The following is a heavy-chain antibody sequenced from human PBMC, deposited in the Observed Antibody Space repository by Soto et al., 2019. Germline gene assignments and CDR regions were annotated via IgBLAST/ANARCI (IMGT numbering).Heavy chain of an antibody. Sequence: GSLMLSCAASGFTVSSNYMSWVRQAPGKGLEWVSVIYSGGSTYYADSVKGRFTISRDDSKNTLFLQMNSLRAEDTAVYYCATAKLLLPWLFDYWGQGTLVTVSS. CDR2: IYSGGST. CDR3: ATAKLLLPWLFDY. J-gene: IGHJ4*02. V-gene: IGHV3-66*01. CDR1: GFTVSSNY. D-gene: IGHD2-15*01.